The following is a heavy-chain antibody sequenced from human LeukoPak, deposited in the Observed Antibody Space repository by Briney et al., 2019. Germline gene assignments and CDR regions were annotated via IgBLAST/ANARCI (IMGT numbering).Heavy chain of an antibody. CDR1: GFTFSSYG. CDR2: ISYDGSNK. V-gene: IGHV3-30*18. CDR3: AKGIYSGSSYFDY. Sequence: GRSLRLSCAASGFTFSSYGMHWVRQAPGKGLEWVAVISYDGSNKSYADSVKGRFTISRDNSKNTLYLQMNSLRAEDTAVYYCAKGIYSGSSYFDYWGQGTLVTVSS. J-gene: IGHJ4*02. D-gene: IGHD1-26*01.